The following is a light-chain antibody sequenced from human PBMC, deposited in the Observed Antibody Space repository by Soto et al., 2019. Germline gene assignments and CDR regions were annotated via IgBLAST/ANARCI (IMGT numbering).Light chain of an antibody. CDR2: DAS. J-gene: IGKJ1*01. Sequence: DIQMTQSPSTLSASLGDTVTVTCRASQSVSGWLAWYQQKPGEAPKLLIYDASALPRGVPSRFSGSGYGTKFTLTIASLQTDDFATYYCQQYETFSGTFGPGTKVDIK. CDR3: QQYETFSGT. CDR1: QSVSGW. V-gene: IGKV1-5*01.